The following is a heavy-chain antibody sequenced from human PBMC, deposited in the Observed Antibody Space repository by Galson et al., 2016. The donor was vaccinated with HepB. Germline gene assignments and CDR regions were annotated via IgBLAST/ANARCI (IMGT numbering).Heavy chain of an antibody. CDR3: AKDHGGYSGFDY. V-gene: IGHV3-43*01. Sequence: SLRLSCAASGFTFGTYTMHWIRQAPGEGLQWVSLITGDRANASYADSVKGRFTISRDNRKNSLYLQMNSLRTEDTALYYCAKDHGGYSGFDYWGQGTLVTVSS. CDR2: ITGDRANA. J-gene: IGHJ4*02. D-gene: IGHD4-23*01. CDR1: GFTFGTYT.